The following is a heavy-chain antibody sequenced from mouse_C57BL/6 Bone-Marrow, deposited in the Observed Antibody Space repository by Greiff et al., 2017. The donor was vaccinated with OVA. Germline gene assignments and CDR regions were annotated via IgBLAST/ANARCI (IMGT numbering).Heavy chain of an antibody. Sequence: QVQLQQSGAELVRPGASVKVSCKASGYAFTNYLIEWVKQRPGQGLEWIGVINPGSGGTNYNEKFKGKATLTADKSSSTAYMQLSSLTSEESAVYFCARFITRVGLGYWGQGTTLSVSS. J-gene: IGHJ2*01. CDR2: INPGSGGT. CDR3: ARFITRVGLGY. CDR1: GYAFTNYL. D-gene: IGHD1-1*01. V-gene: IGHV1-54*01.